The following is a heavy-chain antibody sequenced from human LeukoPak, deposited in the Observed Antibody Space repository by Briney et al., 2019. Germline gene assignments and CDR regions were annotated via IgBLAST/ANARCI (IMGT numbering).Heavy chain of an antibody. CDR1: GFTLRSYV. J-gene: IGHJ6*04. V-gene: IGHV3-23*01. CDR3: AGLGITMIGGV. CDR2: ISGSGDST. D-gene: IGHD3-10*02. Sequence: PGGSLRLSCVASGFTLRSYVMNWVRQTPGKGLEWVSSISGSGDSTFYADSVKGRFSISRDNSKNSLYLQVNSLRAEDTAVYYCAGLGITMIGGVWGKGTTVTISS.